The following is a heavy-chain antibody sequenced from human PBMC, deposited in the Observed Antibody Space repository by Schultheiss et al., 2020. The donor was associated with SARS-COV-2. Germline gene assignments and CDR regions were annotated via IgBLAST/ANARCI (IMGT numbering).Heavy chain of an antibody. CDR2: IYASETASGST. CDR3: ALDCSCGSCYH. CDR1: GGSFGTCNHH. D-gene: IGHD2-15*01. J-gene: IGHJ5*02. Sequence: SETLSLTCTVSGGSFGTCNHHWGWIRQPAGKGLEWIGRIYASETASGSTKYNPSLKSRVTMSVDTSKNQFSLKLSSVTAADTAVYYCALDCSCGSCYHWGQGTLVTVSS. V-gene: IGHV4-61*02.